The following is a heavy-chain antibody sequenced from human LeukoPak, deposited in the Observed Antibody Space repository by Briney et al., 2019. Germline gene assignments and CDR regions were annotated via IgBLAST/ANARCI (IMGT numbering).Heavy chain of an antibody. CDR1: GGSFTIYS. Sequence: SEALSLTCAVYGGSFTIYSWTWIRQPPGKSLEWIGEINHSGSTNYNPSLKSRVTISVDTSKNQFSLKLSSVTAADTAVYYCARDGYYDSSGYYYYYMDVWGKGTTVTVSS. CDR2: INHSGST. CDR3: ARDGYYDSSGYYYYYMDV. D-gene: IGHD3-22*01. V-gene: IGHV4-34*01. J-gene: IGHJ6*03.